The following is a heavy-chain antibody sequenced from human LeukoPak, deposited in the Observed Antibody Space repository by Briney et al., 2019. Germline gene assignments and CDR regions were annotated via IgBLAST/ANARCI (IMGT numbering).Heavy chain of an antibody. CDR1: GYTFTGYY. J-gene: IGHJ3*02. Sequence: ASVKVSCKASGYTFTGYYMHWVRQAPGQGLEWMGWINPNSGGTNYAQKFQGRVTMTRDTSISTAYMELSRLRSDDTAVYYCAREREPIVVVPAAQRGFDIWGQGTMVTVSS. CDR2: INPNSGGT. CDR3: AREREPIVVVPAAQRGFDI. V-gene: IGHV1-2*02. D-gene: IGHD2-2*01.